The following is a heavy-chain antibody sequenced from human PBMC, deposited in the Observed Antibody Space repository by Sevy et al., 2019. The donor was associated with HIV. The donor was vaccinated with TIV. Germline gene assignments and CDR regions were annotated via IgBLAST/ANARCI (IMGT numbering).Heavy chain of an antibody. CDR1: GFTFSSYA. J-gene: IGHJ3*02. CDR2: ISGSGGST. D-gene: IGHD2-21*01. CDR3: AKLYCGGDCYGRGSGNDAFDI. Sequence: GGSLRLSCAASGFTFSSYAMSWVRQAPGKGLEWVSIISGSGGSTYYEDSVKGGFTISRDNSKNTLHLQMNSLRAEDTAVYYCAKLYCGGDCYGRGSGNDAFDIWGQGTMVTVSS. V-gene: IGHV3-23*01.